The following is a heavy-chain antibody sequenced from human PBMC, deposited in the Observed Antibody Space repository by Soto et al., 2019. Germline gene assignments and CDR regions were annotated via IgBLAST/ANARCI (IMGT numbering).Heavy chain of an antibody. CDR2: TSPIFGSG. CDR1: GGTFSTNP. D-gene: IGHD2-15*01. J-gene: IGHJ4*02. Sequence: QVQLVQSGAEVKMPGSSVKVSCKASGGTFSTNPISWVRQAPGQGLEWMGGTSPIFGSGSSSQTFHGRLTVTADKSTNTAYMELSNLTSGDTAVYYCARRQSGGFHRDFDSWGQGTLVTVSS. V-gene: IGHV1-69*06. CDR3: ARRQSGGFHRDFDS.